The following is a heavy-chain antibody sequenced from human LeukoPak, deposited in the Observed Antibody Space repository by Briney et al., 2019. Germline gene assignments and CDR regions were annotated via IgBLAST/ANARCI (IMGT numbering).Heavy chain of an antibody. CDR3: ARATQRYCSGTACFPYWFDT. CDR2: THTSGSP. V-gene: IGHV4-61*03. D-gene: IGHD2-15*01. J-gene: IGHJ5*02. Sequence: KGLEWIGYTHTSGSPDYSRSLKSRVTISLDTSKNHFSLMLSSVTAADTAVYFCARATQRYCSGTACFPYWFDTWGQGTLATVSS.